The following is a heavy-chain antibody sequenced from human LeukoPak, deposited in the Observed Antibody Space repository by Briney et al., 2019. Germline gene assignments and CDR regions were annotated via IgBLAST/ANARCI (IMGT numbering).Heavy chain of an antibody. CDR2: ISSSGSTI. CDR1: GFTVSSNY. CDR3: AREGNYYDSSGYYYALAPFDY. J-gene: IGHJ4*02. V-gene: IGHV3-11*04. D-gene: IGHD3-22*01. Sequence: GGSLRLSCAASGFTVSSNYMSWIRQAPGKGLEWVSYISSSGSTIYYADSVKGRFTISRDNAKNSLYLQMNSLRAEDTAVYYCAREGNYYDSSGYYYALAPFDYWGQGTLVTVSS.